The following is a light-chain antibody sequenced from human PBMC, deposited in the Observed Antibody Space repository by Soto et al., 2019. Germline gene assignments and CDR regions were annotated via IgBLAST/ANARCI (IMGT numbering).Light chain of an antibody. CDR3: QQYGTSPQT. V-gene: IGKV3-20*01. Sequence: EIVLTQSPGTLSLSPGERATLSCRASQSVANNYLAWYQQKPGQAPRLLIHGASNRAAGIPDRFSGSGSGTDFTLTISRLEPEDFAVYHCQQYGTSPQTFGQGTELEIK. CDR1: QSVANNY. CDR2: GAS. J-gene: IGKJ2*01.